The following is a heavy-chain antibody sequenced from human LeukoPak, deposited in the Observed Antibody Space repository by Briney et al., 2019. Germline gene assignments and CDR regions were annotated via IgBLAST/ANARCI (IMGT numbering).Heavy chain of an antibody. CDR2: ISSSSTI. Sequence: GGSLRLSCAASGFTFSSYSMNWVRQAPGKGLEWVSYISSSSTIYYADSVKGRFTISRDNAKNSLYLQMNSLRDEDTAVCYCARAAYCGGDCYLFDYWGQGTLVTVSS. D-gene: IGHD2-21*02. J-gene: IGHJ4*02. V-gene: IGHV3-48*02. CDR1: GFTFSSYS. CDR3: ARAAYCGGDCYLFDY.